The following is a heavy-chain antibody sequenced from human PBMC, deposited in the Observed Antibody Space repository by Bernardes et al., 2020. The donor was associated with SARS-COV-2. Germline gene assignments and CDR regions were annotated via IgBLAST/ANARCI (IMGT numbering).Heavy chain of an antibody. D-gene: IGHD3-10*01. V-gene: IGHV1-24*01. CDR3: ATSVLLWFRDTYYFDY. Sequence: ASVKVSCKVSGYTLTELSMHWVRQAPGKGLEWMGGFDPEDGETIYAQKFQGRVTMTEDTSTDTAYMELSSLRSEDTAVYYCATSVLLWFRDTYYFDYWGQGTLVSVS. CDR2: FDPEDGET. CDR1: GYTLTELS. J-gene: IGHJ4*02.